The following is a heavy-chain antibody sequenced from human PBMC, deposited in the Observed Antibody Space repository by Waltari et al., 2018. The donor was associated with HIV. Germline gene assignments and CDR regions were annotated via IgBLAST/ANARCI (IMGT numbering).Heavy chain of an antibody. CDR3: ASEQYSSDWYDNH. J-gene: IGHJ5*02. Sequence: VQLVQSGAEVQKPGASVKVSCKASGITLRTSAMLWVRQAPGQRLEWMGWINVGNGNSDYSQKFQGRVTITRDKSASTAYMELSGLRSEDTAVYYCASEQYSSDWYDNHWGQGTLVTVSS. D-gene: IGHD6-19*01. V-gene: IGHV1-3*01. CDR2: INVGNGNS. CDR1: GITLRTSA.